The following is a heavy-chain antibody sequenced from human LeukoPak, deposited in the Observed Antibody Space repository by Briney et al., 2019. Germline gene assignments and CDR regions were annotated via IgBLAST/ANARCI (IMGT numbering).Heavy chain of an antibody. CDR1: GFTFSSYG. CDR2: IWYDGSNK. J-gene: IGHJ4*02. Sequence: GGSLRLSCAASGFTFSSYGMHWVRQAPGKGLEWVAVIWYDGSNKYYADSVKGRFTISRDNSKNTLYLQMNSLRAEDTAVYYCARTGYSSGGGVYWGQGTLVTVSS. D-gene: IGHD6-19*01. CDR3: ARTGYSSGGGVY. V-gene: IGHV3-33*01.